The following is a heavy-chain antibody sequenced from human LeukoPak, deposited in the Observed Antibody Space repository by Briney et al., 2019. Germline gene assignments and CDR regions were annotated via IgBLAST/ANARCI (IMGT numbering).Heavy chain of an antibody. CDR1: GYTFTSYY. D-gene: IGHD6-13*01. CDR2: INPNSGGT. Sequence: GASVKVSCKASGYTFTSYYMHWVRQAPGQGLEWMGWINPNSGGTNYAQKFQGRVTMTRDTSIRTAYMELSRLRSDDTAVYYCARGTVSWKESYYFDYWGQGTLVTVSS. V-gene: IGHV1-2*02. J-gene: IGHJ4*02. CDR3: ARGTVSWKESYYFDY.